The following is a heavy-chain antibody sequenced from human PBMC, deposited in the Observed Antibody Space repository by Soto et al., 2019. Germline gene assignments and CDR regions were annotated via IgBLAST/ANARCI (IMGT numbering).Heavy chain of an antibody. CDR2: FYSSGSI. CDR1: GYSITAGGYY. Sequence: SETLSLTCFVSGYSITAGGYYWSWIRHHPGKGLEWIGSFYSSGSIIYNPSLRGRVSISGDTSSNQFSMSLTSVTAADTARYYCARMYSSGSGWFHPWGQGTLVTVSS. CDR3: ARMYSSGSGWFHP. V-gene: IGHV4-31*03. D-gene: IGHD6-19*01. J-gene: IGHJ5*02.